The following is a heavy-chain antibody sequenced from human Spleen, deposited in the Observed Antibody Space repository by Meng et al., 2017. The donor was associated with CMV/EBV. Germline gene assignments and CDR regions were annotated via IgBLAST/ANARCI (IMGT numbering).Heavy chain of an antibody. Sequence: ASGKVSCKASGYTFTSYGISWVRQAPGQGLEWMGWISAYKGKTNYVQKLQCRVTMTTDTSTSTAYMELRSLRSDDTAVYYCARDQRGYSFGYYYYYGMDVWGQGTTVTVSS. CDR3: ARDQRGYSFGYYYYYGMDV. D-gene: IGHD5-18*01. CDR1: GYTFTSYG. J-gene: IGHJ6*02. CDR2: ISAYKGKT. V-gene: IGHV1-18*01.